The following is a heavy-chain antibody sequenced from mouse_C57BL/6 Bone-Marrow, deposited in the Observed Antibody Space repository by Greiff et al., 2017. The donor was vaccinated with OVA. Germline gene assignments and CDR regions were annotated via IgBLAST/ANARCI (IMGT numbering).Heavy chain of an antibody. V-gene: IGHV1-4*01. CDR2: INPSSGYT. CDR3: ATALYYFDD. Sequence: VKLQESGAELARPGASVKMSCKASGYTFPSYTMHWVKQRPGQGLEWIGYINPSSGYTKYNQKFKDKATVTANKSSSTAYMQLSSLTSEDSAVYYCATALYYFDDWGQGTTLTVSS. D-gene: IGHD1-2*01. J-gene: IGHJ2*01. CDR1: GYTFPSYT.